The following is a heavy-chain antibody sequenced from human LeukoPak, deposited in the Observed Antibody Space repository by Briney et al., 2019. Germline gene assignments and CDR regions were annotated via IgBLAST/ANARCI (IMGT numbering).Heavy chain of an antibody. V-gene: IGHV3-23*01. CDR2: ISGSGGST. CDR3: AKSFRISANYGMDV. J-gene: IGHJ6*02. CDR1: GFPFCSYA. Sequence: GGSLRLSCAASGFPFCSYALSWVRQAPGEGLEWVSAISGSGGSTYYADSVKGRFTISRDNSNNTLYLLMNSLRPEDTAVYYCAKSFRISANYGMDVWGQGTTVTVSS.